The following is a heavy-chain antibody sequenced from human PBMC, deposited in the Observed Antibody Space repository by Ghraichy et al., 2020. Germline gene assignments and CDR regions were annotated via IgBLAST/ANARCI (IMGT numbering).Heavy chain of an antibody. Sequence: SVKVSCKASGGTFSSYAISWVRQAPGQGLEWMGRIIPILGIANYAQKFQGRVTITADKSTSTAYMELSSLRSEDTAVYYCARELGPRISTHYYYYGMDVWGQGTTVTVSS. CDR3: ARELGPRISTHYYYYGMDV. J-gene: IGHJ6*02. V-gene: IGHV1-69*04. CDR2: IIPILGIA. D-gene: IGHD2-15*01. CDR1: GGTFSSYA.